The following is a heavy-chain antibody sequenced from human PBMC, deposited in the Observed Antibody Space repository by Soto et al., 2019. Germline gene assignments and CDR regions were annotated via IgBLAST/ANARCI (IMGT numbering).Heavy chain of an antibody. CDR2: ISHDGSST. Sequence: PGESLRLSCAASGFSFSEYVMHWVRQVPGKGLVWVSRISHDGSSTTYADSVKGRFTVSRDNAKNTVYLQMSGLRAEDTAVYYCTRDVEWHIFDYCGQGSPVIVSA. J-gene: IGHJ4*02. CDR1: GFSFSEYV. D-gene: IGHD2-21*01. V-gene: IGHV3-74*01. CDR3: TRDVEWHIFDY.